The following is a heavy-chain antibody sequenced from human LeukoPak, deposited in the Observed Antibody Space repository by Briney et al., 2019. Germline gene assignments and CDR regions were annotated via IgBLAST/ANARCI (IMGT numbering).Heavy chain of an antibody. CDR2: TYYRSKWSS. D-gene: IGHD6-6*01. CDR1: GDNVSSSAS. CDR3: ARDSDSASEWGPFDP. V-gene: IGHV6-1*01. Sequence: HSQTLSLTCAISGDNVSSSASWNWIRQSPSRGLEWLGRTYYRSKWSSDYAKSVKSRMTISADTSKNQFSLQLDSVIPEDTAVYYCARDSDSASEWGPFDPWGQGTLVTVSS. J-gene: IGHJ5*02.